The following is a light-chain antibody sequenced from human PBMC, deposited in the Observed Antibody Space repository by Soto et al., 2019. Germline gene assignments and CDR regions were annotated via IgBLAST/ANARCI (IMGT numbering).Light chain of an antibody. J-gene: IGKJ4*01. CDR2: EAS. V-gene: IGKV1-9*01. CDR1: QDINSY. Sequence: IQLTQSPSPLSASIGDRVTITCRASQDINSYLAWYQQKPGKAPNLLIYEASILQRGVPSRFSGSNSGTDFTLTISSLQAEDFATYYCQQTRSYPSTFGGGTKVDIK. CDR3: QQTRSYPST.